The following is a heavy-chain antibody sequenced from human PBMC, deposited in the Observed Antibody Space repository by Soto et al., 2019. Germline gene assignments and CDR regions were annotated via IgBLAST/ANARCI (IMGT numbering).Heavy chain of an antibody. V-gene: IGHV3-30-3*01. J-gene: IGHJ6*02. CDR1: GFTFSSYA. D-gene: IGHD3-22*01. Sequence: QVQLVESGGGVVQPGRSLRLSCAASGFTFSSYAMHWVRQAPGKGLEWVAVISYDGSNKYYADSVKGRFTISRDNSKNTLYLQMNSLRAEDTAVYYCARVDYYDSSGYFEGGVDVWGQGTTVTVSS. CDR3: ARVDYYDSSGYFEGGVDV. CDR2: ISYDGSNK.